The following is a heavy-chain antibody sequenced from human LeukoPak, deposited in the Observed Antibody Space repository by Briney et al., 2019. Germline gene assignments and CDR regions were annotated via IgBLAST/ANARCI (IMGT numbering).Heavy chain of an antibody. CDR2: IYHSGST. Sequence: SGTLSLTCAVSGGSISSSNWWSWVRQPPGKGLEWIGEIYHSGSTNYNPSLKSRVTISVDKSKNQFSLHLNSVTPEDTAVYYCARESGSYSSSYRFDSWGQGTLVTVSS. CDR1: GGSISSSNW. J-gene: IGHJ4*02. CDR3: ARESGSYSSSYRFDS. D-gene: IGHD6-6*01. V-gene: IGHV4-4*02.